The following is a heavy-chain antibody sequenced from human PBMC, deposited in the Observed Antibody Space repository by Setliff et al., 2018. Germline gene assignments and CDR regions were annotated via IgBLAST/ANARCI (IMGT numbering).Heavy chain of an antibody. J-gene: IGHJ6*03. V-gene: IGHV1-18*01. CDR3: ARVLFGVNDGLYHYFYMDI. CDR1: GYTFLSYG. Sequence: GASVKVSCEAVGYTFLSYGLSWVRQAPGQGLEWMGWFTADSGKTKYVQKFQGRVTMTTETSTRTTYMELTSLRSDDTAVYYCARVLFGVNDGLYHYFYMDIWGKGTTVTVSS. D-gene: IGHD3-10*01. CDR2: FTADSGKT.